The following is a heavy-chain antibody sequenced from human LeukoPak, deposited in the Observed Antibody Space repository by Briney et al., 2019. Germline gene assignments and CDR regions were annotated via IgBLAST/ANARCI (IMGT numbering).Heavy chain of an antibody. D-gene: IGHD2-15*01. CDR1: GLTFSSYS. CDR3: ARDIAYHAFDI. Sequence: GGSLRLSCAASGLTFSSYSMTWVRQAPGTGLEWLANINQDGSVINYVDSVRGRFTISRDNAKYSLYLQLNSLRAEDTAVYYCARDIAYHAFDIWGQGTMVTGSS. J-gene: IGHJ3*02. CDR2: INQDGSVI. V-gene: IGHV3-7*01.